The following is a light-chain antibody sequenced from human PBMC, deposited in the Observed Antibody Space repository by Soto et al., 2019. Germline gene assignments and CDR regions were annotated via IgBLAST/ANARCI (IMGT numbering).Light chain of an antibody. J-gene: IGLJ1*01. CDR1: STDVGNFNL. Sequence: QSALTQPASVSGSPGQSITISCTGTSTDVGNFNLVSWYQQHPGKAPKLIIYEANKRPSGVSSRFSGSKSDNTASLTISGLRSEDEADYHCCSYAGGSAYVFGTGTKSPS. CDR2: EAN. V-gene: IGLV2-23*01. CDR3: CSYAGGSAYV.